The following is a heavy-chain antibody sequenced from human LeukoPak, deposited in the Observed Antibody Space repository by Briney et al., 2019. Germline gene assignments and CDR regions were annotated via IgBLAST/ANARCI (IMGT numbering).Heavy chain of an antibody. D-gene: IGHD4-17*01. V-gene: IGHV1-8*03. CDR2: MNPNSGNT. Sequence: RASVKVSCKASGYTFTSYDINWVRQATGQGLEWMGWMNPNSGNTGYAQKFQGRVTITRNTSISTAYMELSSLRSEDTAVYYCARAVGRTVTTRGAFDYWGQGTLVTVSS. CDR1: GYTFTSYD. J-gene: IGHJ4*02. CDR3: ARAVGRTVTTRGAFDY.